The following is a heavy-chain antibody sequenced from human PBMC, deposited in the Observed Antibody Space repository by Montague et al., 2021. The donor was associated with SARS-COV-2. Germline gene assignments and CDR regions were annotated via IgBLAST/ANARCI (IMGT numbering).Heavy chain of an antibody. CDR1: GFTFSSCG. Sequence: SLRLSCAASGFTFSSCGMHWVRQAPGKGLEWVAVIWYDGSNKYYADSVKGRFTISRDNSKNTLYLQMNSLRAEDTAVYYCARILSYYYGMDVWGQRTTVTVSS. CDR2: IWYDGSNK. J-gene: IGHJ6*02. D-gene: IGHD2-15*01. CDR3: ARILSYYYGMDV. V-gene: IGHV3-33*01.